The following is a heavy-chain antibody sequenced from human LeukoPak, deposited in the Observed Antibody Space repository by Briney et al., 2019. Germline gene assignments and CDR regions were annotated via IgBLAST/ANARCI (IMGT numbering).Heavy chain of an antibody. D-gene: IGHD6-19*01. V-gene: IGHV4-34*01. CDR2: INHSGST. Sequence: KSSETLSLTCAVYGGSFSGYYWSWIRQPPGKGLEWIGEINHSGSTNYNPSLKSRVTISVDTSKNQFSLKLSSVTAADTAVYYCARDVGNGRIAVAEDYFDYWGQGTLVTVSS. CDR3: ARDVGNGRIAVAEDYFDY. J-gene: IGHJ4*02. CDR1: GGSFSGYY.